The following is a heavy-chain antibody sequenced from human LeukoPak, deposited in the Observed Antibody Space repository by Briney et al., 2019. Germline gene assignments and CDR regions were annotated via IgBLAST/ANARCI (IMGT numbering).Heavy chain of an antibody. CDR1: GGSISSSNYY. Sequence: SETLSLTCTVSGGSISSSNYYWDWIRQPPGKGLEWIGNVYYSGSTYYNPSLKSRVTISVDTSKNQFSLKLSSVTAADTAVYYCARIKVVVVAATSLGYYYMDVWGKGTTVTVSS. D-gene: IGHD2-15*01. J-gene: IGHJ6*03. CDR2: VYYSGST. V-gene: IGHV4-39*07. CDR3: ARIKVVVVAATSLGYYYMDV.